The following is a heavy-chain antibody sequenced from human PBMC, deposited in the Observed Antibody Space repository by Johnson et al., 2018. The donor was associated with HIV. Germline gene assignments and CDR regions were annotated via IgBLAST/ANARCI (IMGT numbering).Heavy chain of an antibody. D-gene: IGHD6-13*01. J-gene: IGHJ3*02. V-gene: IGHV3-53*01. CDR1: GFTVSSNY. CDR3: ARVPRIGQQLGHAFDI. Sequence: VQLVESGGGLIQPGGSLRLSCAASGFTVSSNYMSWVRQAPGKGLEWVSVIYSGGSTYYADSVKGRFTISRDNSKNTLYLQMNRLRAEDTAVYYCARVPRIGQQLGHAFDIWGQGTMVTVSS. CDR2: IYSGGST.